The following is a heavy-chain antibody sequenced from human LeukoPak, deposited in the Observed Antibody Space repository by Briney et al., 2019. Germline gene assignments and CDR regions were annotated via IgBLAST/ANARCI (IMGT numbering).Heavy chain of an antibody. D-gene: IGHD6-13*01. Sequence: GESLKISCTGSGYSFTSYWIGWMRQMPGKGLGWMGIIYPGDSDTRYSPSFQGQVTISADKSISAAYLQWSSLKASDTAMYYCATTGARIAAAGSYGMDVWGQGTTVTVSS. CDR2: IYPGDSDT. CDR1: GYSFTSYW. J-gene: IGHJ6*02. V-gene: IGHV5-51*01. CDR3: ATTGARIAAAGSYGMDV.